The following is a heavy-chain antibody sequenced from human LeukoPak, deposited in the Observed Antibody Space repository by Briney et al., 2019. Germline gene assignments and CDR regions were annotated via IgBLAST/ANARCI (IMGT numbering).Heavy chain of an antibody. Sequence: GTSVKVSCKASGFTLTNSAMQWVRQARGQRLEWIGWIVVGSGNTNYAQKFQERATITRDMSTSTAYMELSSLRSEDTAVYYCATPRDGDYQNDAFDIWGQGTMVTVSS. CDR1: GFTLTNSA. J-gene: IGHJ3*02. D-gene: IGHD4-17*01. V-gene: IGHV1-58*02. CDR2: IVVGSGNT. CDR3: ATPRDGDYQNDAFDI.